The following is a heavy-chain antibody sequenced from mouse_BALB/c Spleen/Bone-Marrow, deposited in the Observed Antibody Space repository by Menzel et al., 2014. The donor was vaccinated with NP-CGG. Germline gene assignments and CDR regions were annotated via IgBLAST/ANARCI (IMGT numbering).Heavy chain of an antibody. J-gene: IGHJ4*01. CDR1: GYTFTSYW. CDR2: INPSNGGA. Sequence: QVQLQQSGAELVKPGASVKLSCKASGYTFTSYWMHWVKLRPGQGFEWIGEINPSNGGANYNEKLKRKATLTVDKSSSAAYMQLSSLTSEDSAVYYCTYMGYYCSSYAMDYWGQGTSVTVSS. CDR3: TYMGYYCSSYAMDY. V-gene: IGHV1S16*01. D-gene: IGHD1-1*01.